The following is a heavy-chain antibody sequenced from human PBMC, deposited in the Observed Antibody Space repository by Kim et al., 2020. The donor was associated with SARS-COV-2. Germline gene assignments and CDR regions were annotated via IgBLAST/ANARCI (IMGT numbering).Heavy chain of an antibody. Sequence: SETLSLTCTVSGGSISSKDYYWSWIRQHPGKGPEWIGFISYSGNTNYNPSLKSRVTISVDMSENQFFLQLRSVTAADTAVYFCARSPAYYGFDPWGQGILVSVSS. D-gene: IGHD2-21*01. V-gene: IGHV4-31*03. CDR2: ISYSGNT. J-gene: IGHJ5*02. CDR1: GGSISSKDYY. CDR3: ARSPAYYGFDP.